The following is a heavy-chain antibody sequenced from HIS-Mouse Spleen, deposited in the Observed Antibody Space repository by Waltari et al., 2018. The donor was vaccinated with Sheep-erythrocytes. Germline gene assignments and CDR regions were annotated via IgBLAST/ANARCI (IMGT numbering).Heavy chain of an antibody. CDR2: IKQDGSEK. J-gene: IGHJ4*02. CDR1: GFTFSSNW. D-gene: IGHD3-10*01. CDR3: ARGHYGSGLFDY. Sequence: EVQLVESGGGLVQPGGSLRLSCAGSGFTFSSNWMSWVRQAPGKGLEWVANIKQDGSEKYYVDSVKGRFTISRDNAKNSLYLQMNSLRAEDTAVYYCARGHYGSGLFDYWGQGTLVTVSS. V-gene: IGHV3-7*01.